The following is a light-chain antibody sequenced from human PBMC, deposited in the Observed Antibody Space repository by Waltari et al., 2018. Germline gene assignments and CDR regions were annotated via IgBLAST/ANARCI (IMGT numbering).Light chain of an antibody. Sequence: QSVLTQPPSASGTPGQRVTISCFGSTSNFRRHPVYWYQHIPGTAPKLLIFRNNQRPSGVPDRFSASGSGTSASLAISGLRSEDEALYFCAAWDDRLSAVAFGGGTKLTVL. CDR2: RNN. V-gene: IGLV1-47*01. J-gene: IGLJ2*01. CDR3: AAWDDRLSAVA. CDR1: TSNFRRHP.